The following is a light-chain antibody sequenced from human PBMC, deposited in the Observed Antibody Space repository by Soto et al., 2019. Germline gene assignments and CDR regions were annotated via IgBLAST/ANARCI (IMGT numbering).Light chain of an antibody. CDR2: EGS. J-gene: IGLJ3*02. V-gene: IGLV2-23*01. CDR3: CSYTGSDTSRV. CDR1: SSDVGSYDL. Sequence: QSALTQPASVSGSPGQSITISCTGTSSDVGSYDLVSWYQQHPGKAPKLVIYEGSKRPSGVSNRFSGSKSGNTASLTISGLQAEDEADYYCCSYTGSDTSRVFGGGTKLTVL.